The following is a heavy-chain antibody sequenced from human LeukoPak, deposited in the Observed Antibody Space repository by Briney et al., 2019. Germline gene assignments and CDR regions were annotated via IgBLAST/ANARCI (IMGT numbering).Heavy chain of an antibody. CDR1: GGSIGSYY. CDR3: ASHLTTRYDFWSGYYLDYYYGMDV. D-gene: IGHD3-3*01. Sequence: SETLSLTCTVSGGSIGSYYWSWIRQPPGKGLEWIGEINHSGSTNYNPSLKSRVTISVDTSKNQFSLKLSSVTAADTAVYYCASHLTTRYDFWSGYYLDYYYGMDVWGQGTTVTVSS. CDR2: INHSGST. V-gene: IGHV4-34*01. J-gene: IGHJ6*02.